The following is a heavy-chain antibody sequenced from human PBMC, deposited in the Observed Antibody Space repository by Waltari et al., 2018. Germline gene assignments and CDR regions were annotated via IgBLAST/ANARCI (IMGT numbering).Heavy chain of an antibody. CDR2: IYPGDSDT. CDR3: ARHIVATINGGAFDI. V-gene: IGHV5-51*01. Sequence: EVQLVQSGAEVKKPGESLKISCKGSGYSFTSYWIGWVRQMPGKGLEWMGIIYPGDSDTRYSPSFQGQVTISADKSISTAYLQWSSLKASDTAVYYCARHIVATINGGAFDIWGQGTMVTVSS. CDR1: GYSFTSYW. D-gene: IGHD5-12*01. J-gene: IGHJ3*02.